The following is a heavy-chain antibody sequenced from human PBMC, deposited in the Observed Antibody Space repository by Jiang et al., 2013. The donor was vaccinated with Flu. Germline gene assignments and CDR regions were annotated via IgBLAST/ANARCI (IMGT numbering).Heavy chain of an antibody. Sequence: VQLLESGGGLVQPGGSLRLSCAASGFTFSSYAMSWVRQAPGKGLEWVSAISGSGGSTYYADSVKGRFTISRDNSKNTLYLQMNSLRAEDTAVYYCAKSPHYYDSSGYYYVHWYFDLWGRGTLVTVSS. CDR3: AKSPHYYDSSGYYYVHWYFDL. D-gene: IGHD3-22*01. V-gene: IGHV3-23*01. CDR1: GFTFSSYA. CDR2: ISGSGGST. J-gene: IGHJ2*01.